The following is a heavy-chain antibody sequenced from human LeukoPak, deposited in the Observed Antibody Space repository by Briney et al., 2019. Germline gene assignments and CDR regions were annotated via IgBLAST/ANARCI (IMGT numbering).Heavy chain of an antibody. CDR3: ARDGGYDILTGYYDY. CDR2: IYTSGST. Sequence: SETLSLTCTVSGGSISSGSYYWSWIRQPAGKGLEWIGRIYTSGSTNYNPSLKSRVTISVDTSKNQFSLKLSSVTAADTAVYYCARDGGYDILTGYYDYWGQGTLVTVSS. J-gene: IGHJ4*02. V-gene: IGHV4-61*02. CDR1: GGSISSGSYY. D-gene: IGHD3-9*01.